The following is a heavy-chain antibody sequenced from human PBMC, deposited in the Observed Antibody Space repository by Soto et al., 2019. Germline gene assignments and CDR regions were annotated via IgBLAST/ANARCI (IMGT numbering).Heavy chain of an antibody. CDR3: ATGGDTTKDGY. D-gene: IGHD5-18*01. CDR1: GFTVTNNH. V-gene: IGHV3-53*01. CDR2: IYYNGNT. Sequence: VQLVESGGGLIQPGGSLRLSCAASGFTVTNNHMTWVRQAPGRGPEWVSTIYYNGNTFYADSVKGRFTISRDNSKNMLDLQMNSLRDEDTALYYCATGGDTTKDGYWGQGTLVTVYS. J-gene: IGHJ4*02.